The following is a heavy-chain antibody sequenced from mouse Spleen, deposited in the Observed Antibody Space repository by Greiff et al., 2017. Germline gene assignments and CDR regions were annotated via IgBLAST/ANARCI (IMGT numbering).Heavy chain of an antibody. CDR2: IDPSDSYT. CDR1: GYTFTSYW. Sequence: QVQLQQPGAELVRPGTSVKLSCKASGYTFTSYWMHWVKQRPGQGLEWIGVIDPSDSYTNYNQKFKGKATLTVDTSSSTAYMQLSSLTSEDSAVYYCARRGYGSSSHYFDYWGQGTTLTVSS. D-gene: IGHD1-1*01. J-gene: IGHJ2*01. V-gene: IGHV1-59*01. CDR3: ARRGYGSSSHYFDY.